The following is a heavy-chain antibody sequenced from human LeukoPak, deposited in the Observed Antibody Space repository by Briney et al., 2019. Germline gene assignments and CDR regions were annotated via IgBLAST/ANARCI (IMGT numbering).Heavy chain of an antibody. Sequence: GGSLRPSCAASGFTFSNYGMRWVRQAPGKGLEWVAVISYDESDKYYADSVKGRFTISRDNSKNTLYLQMNSLRPEDTAVYYCAKGVVAATNAAYYGMDVWGQGTTVTVSS. D-gene: IGHD2-15*01. CDR3: AKGVVAATNAAYYGMDV. CDR2: ISYDESDK. J-gene: IGHJ6*02. CDR1: GFTFSNYG. V-gene: IGHV3-30*18.